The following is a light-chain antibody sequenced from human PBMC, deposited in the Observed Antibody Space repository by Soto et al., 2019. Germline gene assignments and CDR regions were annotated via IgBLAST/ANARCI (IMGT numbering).Light chain of an antibody. CDR1: QSINMW. CDR3: QQYSTLWT. J-gene: IGKJ1*01. V-gene: IGKV1-5*03. CDR2: KTS. Sequence: DIQMNQSPSTLSGSVGHRVTSTCRASQSINMWLAWYQHGPGKAPKLLIYKTSYLESGVPSRFRGSGFGKEFTLTISSLQPDDSGTYYCQQYSTLWTFGQGTKVDIK.